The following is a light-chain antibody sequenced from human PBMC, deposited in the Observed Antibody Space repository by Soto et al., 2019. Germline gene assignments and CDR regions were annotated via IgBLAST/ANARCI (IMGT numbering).Light chain of an antibody. CDR1: SRDIGGYDF. J-gene: IGLJ2*01. CDR3: SSYGGSNNLL. Sequence: QSALTQPPSASGSRGQSVTISCTGTSRDIGGYDFVSWYQQHPGKAPKLMIYDVFKRPSGVPDRFSGSKSGNTASLTVSGLQADDEADYYCSSYGGSNNLLFGGGTKLTVL. CDR2: DVF. V-gene: IGLV2-8*01.